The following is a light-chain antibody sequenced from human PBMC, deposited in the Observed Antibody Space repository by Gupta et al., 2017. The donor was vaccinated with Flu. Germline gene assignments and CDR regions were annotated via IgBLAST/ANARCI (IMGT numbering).Light chain of an antibody. V-gene: IGLV3-21*03. CDR3: QVWDSSSDDV. Sequence: SYVLTQPPSVSVAPGKTARITCGGNNIGRKSVHWYQQKPGQAPVLVVYDDNDRPSGIPERFSGSNSGNTATLTISRVEAGDEPDYYCQVWDSSSDDVFATGTKVTVL. CDR2: DDN. CDR1: NIGRKS. J-gene: IGLJ1*01.